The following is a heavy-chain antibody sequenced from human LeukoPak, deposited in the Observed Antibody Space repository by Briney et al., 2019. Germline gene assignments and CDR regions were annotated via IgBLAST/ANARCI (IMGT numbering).Heavy chain of an antibody. D-gene: IGHD1-26*01. CDR1: GYSISSGYY. Sequence: SETLSLTCTVSGYSISSGYYWGWIRQPPGKGLEWIGSIYHSGSTYYNPSLKSRVTISVDTSKNQFSLKLSSVTAADTAVYYCVVGATHWFDPWGQGTLVTVSS. CDR2: IYHSGST. CDR3: VVGATHWFDP. J-gene: IGHJ5*02. V-gene: IGHV4-38-2*02.